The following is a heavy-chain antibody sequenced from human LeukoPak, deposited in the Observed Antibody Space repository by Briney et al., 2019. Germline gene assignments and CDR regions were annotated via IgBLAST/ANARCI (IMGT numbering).Heavy chain of an antibody. CDR3: ARDRDWAGYSYGFYY. Sequence: ASVKVSCKASGGTFSSYAISWVRQAPGQGLEWMGGIIPIFGTANYAQKFQGRVTITADESTSTAYMELSSLRSEDTAVYYCARDRDWAGYSYGFYYWGQGTLVTASS. V-gene: IGHV1-69*13. D-gene: IGHD5-18*01. J-gene: IGHJ4*02. CDR1: GGTFSSYA. CDR2: IIPIFGTA.